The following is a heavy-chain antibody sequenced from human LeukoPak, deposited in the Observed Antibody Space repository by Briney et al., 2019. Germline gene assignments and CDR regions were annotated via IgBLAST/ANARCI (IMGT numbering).Heavy chain of an antibody. CDR3: ARSEVTAMAYDWFDP. J-gene: IGHJ5*02. V-gene: IGHV4-61*02. D-gene: IGHD5-18*01. Sequence: PSETLSLTCTVSGGSISSGSYYWSWIRQPAGKGLEWIGRIYTSGSTNYNPSLKSRVTISVDTSKNQFSLKLSSLTAADTAVYYCARSEVTAMAYDWFDPWGQGTLVTVSS. CDR2: IYTSGST. CDR1: GGSISSGSYY.